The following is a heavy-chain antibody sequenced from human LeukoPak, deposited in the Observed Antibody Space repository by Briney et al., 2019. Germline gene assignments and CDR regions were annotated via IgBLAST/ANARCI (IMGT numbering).Heavy chain of an antibody. CDR2: IYTSGST. Sequence: SETLSLTCTVSGGSISSGSYYWSWIRQPAGKGLEWIGRIYTSGSTNYNPSLKSRVSLSLDTSKKQFSLKMTSVTTADTAVYYCASTLKWLAFDYWGQGTLVTVSS. V-gene: IGHV4-61*02. D-gene: IGHD3-22*01. J-gene: IGHJ4*02. CDR3: ASTLKWLAFDY. CDR1: GGSISSGSYY.